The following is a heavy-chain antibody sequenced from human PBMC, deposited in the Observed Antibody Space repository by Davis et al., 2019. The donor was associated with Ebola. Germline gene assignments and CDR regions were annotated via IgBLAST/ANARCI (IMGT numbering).Heavy chain of an antibody. J-gene: IGHJ4*02. V-gene: IGHV1-2*02. Sequence: ASVKVSCKASGYTFTSYAMHWVRQAPGQRLEWMGWINPNSGDTNYAQKFQGRVTMTRDTSVTTAYMELSRLRSGDTAFYYCARLGSSNWNDYWGQGTLVTVSS. CDR2: INPNSGDT. CDR1: GYTFTSYA. D-gene: IGHD1-1*01. CDR3: ARLGSSNWNDY.